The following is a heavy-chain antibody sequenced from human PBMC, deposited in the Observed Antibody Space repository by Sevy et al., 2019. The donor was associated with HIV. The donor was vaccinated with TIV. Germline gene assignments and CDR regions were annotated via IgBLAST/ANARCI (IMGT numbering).Heavy chain of an antibody. CDR2: ISYDGSNK. J-gene: IGHJ6*02. V-gene: IGHV3-30*18. CDR3: AKDRRVGVPWGSGWDYYGMDV. D-gene: IGHD6-19*01. Sequence: QLGGSLRLSCAASGFTFSSYGMHWVRQAPGKGLEWVAVISYDGSNKYYADSVKGRFTISRDNSKNTLYLQMNSLRAEDTAVYYCAKDRRVGVPWGSGWDYYGMDVWGQGTTVTVSS. CDR1: GFTFSSYG.